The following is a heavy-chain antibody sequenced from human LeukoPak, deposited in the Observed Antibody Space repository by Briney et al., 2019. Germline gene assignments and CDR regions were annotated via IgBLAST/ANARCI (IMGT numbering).Heavy chain of an antibody. D-gene: IGHD3-16*02. J-gene: IGHJ4*02. Sequence: PGGSLRLSCAASGFTFSSYSMNWVRQAPGKGLEWVSYITKSGSTIYYADSVKGRFTISKDNAQNSVYLQMNSLRVEDTAGYYCATVIDMPGGNDWGQGTLVGVSS. CDR2: ITKSGSTI. V-gene: IGHV3-48*04. CDR3: ATVIDMPGGND. CDR1: GFTFSSYS.